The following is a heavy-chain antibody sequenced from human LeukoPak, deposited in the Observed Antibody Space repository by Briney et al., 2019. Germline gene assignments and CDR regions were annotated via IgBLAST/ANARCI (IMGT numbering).Heavy chain of an antibody. CDR1: GFTFSSHW. V-gene: IGHV3-74*01. CDR2: IGEDGRNR. J-gene: IGHJ4*02. D-gene: IGHD4-11*01. CDR3: AKGGHYSFFDY. Sequence: GGSLRLSCAASGFTFSSHWMHWVRQAPGKGLVWVSRIGEDGRNRNYADSVKGRFTISRDNSKNTHYLQMSSLRAEDTGIYYCAKGGHYSFFDYWGQGTLVTVSS.